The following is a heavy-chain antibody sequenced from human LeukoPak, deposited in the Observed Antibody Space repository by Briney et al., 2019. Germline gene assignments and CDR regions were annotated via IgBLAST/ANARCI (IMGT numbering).Heavy chain of an antibody. CDR2: IYPGDSDT. CDR1: GYSFTSYW. D-gene: IGHD3-22*01. V-gene: IGHV5-51*01. Sequence: GESLKISCKGSGYSFTSYWIGWVRQMPGKGLEWMGIIYPGDSDTRYSPSFQGQVTISADKSISTAYLQWSSLKASDAAMYYCATSYFYDSSGHDAFDIWGQGTMVTVSS. CDR3: ATSYFYDSSGHDAFDI. J-gene: IGHJ3*02.